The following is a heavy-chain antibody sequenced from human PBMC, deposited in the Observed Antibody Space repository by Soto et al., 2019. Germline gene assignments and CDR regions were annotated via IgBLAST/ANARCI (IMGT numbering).Heavy chain of an antibody. V-gene: IGHV3-48*01. D-gene: IGHD2-2*01. CDR2: ISSSSSNI. Sequence: GGSLRLSCAASGFTFSIYSMNWVRQAPGKGLEWVSYISSSSSNIYYADSVKGRFTISRDNAKNSVYLQMNSLRAEDTAVYYCARVAGSSTGCLGCSFDYWGQGTLVTVSS. J-gene: IGHJ4*02. CDR1: GFTFSIYS. CDR3: ARVAGSSTGCLGCSFDY.